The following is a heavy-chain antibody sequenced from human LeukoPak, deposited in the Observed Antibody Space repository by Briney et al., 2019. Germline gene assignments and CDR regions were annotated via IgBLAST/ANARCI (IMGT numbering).Heavy chain of an antibody. V-gene: IGHV3-21*01. Sequence: PGGSLRLSCAASGFTFSSYSMNWVRKAPGKGLEWVSFIRSSSSYIYYADPVKGRFTISRDNAKNSLYLQMNSLRAEDTAVYYCARPGIAVAGEFFDYWGQGTLVTVSS. CDR2: IRSSSSYI. J-gene: IGHJ4*02. CDR1: GFTFSSYS. CDR3: ARPGIAVAGEFFDY. D-gene: IGHD6-19*01.